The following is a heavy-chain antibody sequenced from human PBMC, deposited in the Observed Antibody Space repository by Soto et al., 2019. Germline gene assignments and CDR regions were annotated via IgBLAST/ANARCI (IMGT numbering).Heavy chain of an antibody. CDR2: INHSGST. J-gene: IGHJ5*01. CDR3: ARSERFTYGSGRDNWFDY. D-gene: IGHD3-10*01. CDR1: GWSFSGYY. V-gene: IGHV4-34*01. Sequence: SETLSLTCAVCGWSFSGYYWSGIRQPPGKGLEWIGEINHSGSTNYNPSLKSRVTISVDTSKNQFSLKLSSVTAADAAVYYCARSERFTYGSGRDNWFDYWGQRTLVTVSS.